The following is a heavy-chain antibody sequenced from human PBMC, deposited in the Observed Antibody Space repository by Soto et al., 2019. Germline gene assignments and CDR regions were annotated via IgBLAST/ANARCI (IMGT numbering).Heavy chain of an antibody. J-gene: IGHJ6*03. CDR1: GASIRSEY. Sequence: QVQLQESGPGLVKPSETLSLPCTVSGASIRSEYWSWIRQPPGKGLEWIGYIYSSGTTNYNTSLTTRGTITVYKSKNPFFLHLTSATTADAAVDYFERTPVSMTMLGVRNYISTWAQSTMD. CDR2: IYSSGTT. CDR3: ERTPVSMTMLGVRNYISTWAQSTMD. V-gene: IGHV4-59*01. D-gene: IGHD3-10*02.